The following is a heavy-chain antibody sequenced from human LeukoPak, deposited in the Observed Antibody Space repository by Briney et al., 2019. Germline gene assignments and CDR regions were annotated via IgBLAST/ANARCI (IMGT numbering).Heavy chain of an antibody. CDR2: IYYSGST. CDR1: SGSISSSSYY. CDR3: ATCGYSSSWYRYNWFDP. J-gene: IGHJ5*02. D-gene: IGHD6-13*01. Sequence: PSETLSLTCTVSSGSISSSSYYWGWIRQPPGKGLEWIGSIYYSGSTYYNPSLKSRVTISVDTSKNQFSLKLSSVTAADTAVYYCATCGYSSSWYRYNWFDPWGQGTLVTVSS. V-gene: IGHV4-39*01.